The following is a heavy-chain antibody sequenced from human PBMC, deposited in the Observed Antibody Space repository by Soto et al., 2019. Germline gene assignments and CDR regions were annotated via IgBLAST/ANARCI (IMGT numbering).Heavy chain of an antibody. CDR2: IWYDGSNK. D-gene: IGHD2-15*01. CDR3: AKDVGRYCDGGICYGGAFDI. J-gene: IGHJ3*02. Sequence: GGSLRLSCAASGFTFSNYGMHWVRQAPGKGLEWVAVIWYDGSNKYYADYVKGRFTISRDNSKNTLYLQMNSLRGEDTALYYFAKDVGRYCDGGICYGGAFDIWGQGTMVTVSS. CDR1: GFTFSNYG. V-gene: IGHV3-33*06.